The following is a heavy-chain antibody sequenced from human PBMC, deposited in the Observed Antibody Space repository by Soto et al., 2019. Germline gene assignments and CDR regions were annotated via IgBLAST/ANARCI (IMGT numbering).Heavy chain of an antibody. CDR3: ARGRVVLPGAVMFNCLDP. J-gene: IGHJ5*02. CDR2: ILHGRST. CDR1: GAHIPSGDYS. D-gene: IGHD2-2*01. V-gene: IGHV4-30-2*01. Sequence: SETLSPTFAISGAHIPSGDYSWNWIRPPPGEGLGWIGYILHGRSTYYNPSLRSRVTISVDRSRTQFSLKKTSVTAADTAVYYCARGRVVLPGAVMFNCLDPWGQGALVTVSS.